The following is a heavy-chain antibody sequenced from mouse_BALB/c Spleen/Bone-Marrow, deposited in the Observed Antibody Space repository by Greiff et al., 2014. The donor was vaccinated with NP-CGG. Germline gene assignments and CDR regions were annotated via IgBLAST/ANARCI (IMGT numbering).Heavy chain of an antibody. V-gene: IGHV3-8*02. J-gene: IGHJ2*01. Sequence: ESGPSLVKPSQTLSLTCSVTGDSITRGYWNWIRKFPGNKLEHMGYITYSANTYYNPSLKSRLSITRDTSKNQYYLQLNSVTTEDTATYYCATGYYFDYWGQGTTLTVSS. CDR2: ITYSANT. D-gene: IGHD4-1*01. CDR1: GDSITRGY. CDR3: ATGYYFDY.